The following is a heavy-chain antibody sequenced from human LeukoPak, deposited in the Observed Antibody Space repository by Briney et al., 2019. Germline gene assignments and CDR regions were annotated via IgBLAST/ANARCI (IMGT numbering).Heavy chain of an antibody. D-gene: IGHD3-10*01. Sequence: ASVTVSCTASGYTFTGYYMHWVRQAPGQGLEWMGWINPNSGGTNYAQKFQGRVTMTRDTSISTAYMELSRLRSDDTAVYYCAIVGYYYGSGSDYFDYWGQGTLVTVSS. J-gene: IGHJ4*02. CDR3: AIVGYYYGSGSDYFDY. CDR1: GYTFTGYY. V-gene: IGHV1-2*02. CDR2: INPNSGGT.